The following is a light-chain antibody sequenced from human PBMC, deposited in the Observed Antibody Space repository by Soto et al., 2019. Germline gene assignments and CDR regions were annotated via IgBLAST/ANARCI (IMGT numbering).Light chain of an antibody. CDR1: SSDVGGYNY. Sequence: QSALTQPASVSGSPGQSITISCTGTSSDVGGYNYVSWYQQYPGKAPKLMIYEVSNRPSGVSNRFSGSRSGNTASLTISGVQAEDEAEYYCHTYTTSSTFVFGTGTKLTVL. CDR2: EVS. V-gene: IGLV2-14*01. J-gene: IGLJ1*01. CDR3: HTYTTSSTFV.